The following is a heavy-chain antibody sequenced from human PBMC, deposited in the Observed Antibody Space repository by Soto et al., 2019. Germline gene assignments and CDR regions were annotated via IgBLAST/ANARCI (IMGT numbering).Heavy chain of an antibody. CDR1: GYTFTTYD. V-gene: IGHV1-18*01. J-gene: IGHJ6*02. CDR3: ARDPYHVLMVNAPNLYGMDV. Sequence: QVQLVQSGAEVKKPGASVKASCKASGYTFTTYDISWVRQAPGQGLERMGRISTYNGNTNYPQSLQGRLTMTTDTSTTTAYMELRSLRSDDTAVYYCARDPYHVLMVNAPNLYGMDVWGQGTTVTVSS. D-gene: IGHD2-8*01. CDR2: ISTYNGNT.